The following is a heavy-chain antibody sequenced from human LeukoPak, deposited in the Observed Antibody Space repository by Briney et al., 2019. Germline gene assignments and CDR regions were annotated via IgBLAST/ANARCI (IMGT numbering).Heavy chain of an antibody. V-gene: IGHV3-7*01. CDR3: TRDALYGDPSYYYMDV. Sequence: GGSLRLSCAASGFTFNGFWMSWVRQAPGKGLEWVANIKQDGSDIYYLGSVRGRFTISRDNAMNSLYLQMNSLRAEDTAVYYCTRDALYGDPSYYYMDVWAKGPRSPSP. CDR2: IKQDGSDI. CDR1: GFTFNGFW. D-gene: IGHD4-17*01. J-gene: IGHJ6*03.